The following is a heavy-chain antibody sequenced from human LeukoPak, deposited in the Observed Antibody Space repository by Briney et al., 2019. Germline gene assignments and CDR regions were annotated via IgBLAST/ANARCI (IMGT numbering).Heavy chain of an antibody. CDR3: ARGGYYYDTCGPFDY. J-gene: IGHJ4*02. CDR2: VYYSGST. CDR1: GGSLSGFY. Sequence: PSETLSLTCTVSGGSLSGFYWSWIRQPPGKGLEWIGYVYYSGSTTYNPSLKSRVTISVDTSNNEFSLRLTSVTAADTAVYYCARGGYYYDTCGPFDYWGQGTLVTVSS. D-gene: IGHD3-22*01. V-gene: IGHV4-59*12.